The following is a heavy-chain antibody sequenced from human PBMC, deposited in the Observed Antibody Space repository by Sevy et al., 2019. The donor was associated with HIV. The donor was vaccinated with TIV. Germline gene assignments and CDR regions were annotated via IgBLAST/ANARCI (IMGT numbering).Heavy chain of an antibody. J-gene: IGHJ4*02. CDR1: GFTFSSYE. V-gene: IGHV3-48*03. CDR3: ARDLPPSATTVPHFDC. CDR2: ISNSGTAM. D-gene: IGHD4-17*01. Sequence: GGSLRLSCAASGFTFSSYEMNWVRQAPGKGLEWISYISNSGTAMYYSDSVRGRFTISRDNARRSLYLQMNSLRAEDTAVYYCARDLPPSATTVPHFDCWCQGTLVTVSS.